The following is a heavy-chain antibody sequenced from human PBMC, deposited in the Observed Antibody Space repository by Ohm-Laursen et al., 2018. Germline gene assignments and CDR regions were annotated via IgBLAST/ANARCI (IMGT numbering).Heavy chain of an antibody. CDR1: GGSISSGGYY. V-gene: IGHV4-31*03. CDR3: AREVYYGSGTIRGDY. J-gene: IGHJ4*02. D-gene: IGHD3-10*01. CDR2: IYYSGTT. Sequence: SDTLSLTCSVSGGSISSGGYYWTWIRQHPGKGLEWIGYIYYSGTTYYNPSLKSRVTMSLDTSKNQFSLKLSSVTAADTAVYYCAREVYYGSGTIRGDYWGQGTLVTVSS.